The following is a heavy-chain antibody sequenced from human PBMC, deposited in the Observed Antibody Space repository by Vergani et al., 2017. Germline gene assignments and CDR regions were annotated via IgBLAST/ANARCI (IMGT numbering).Heavy chain of an antibody. J-gene: IGHJ6*02. D-gene: IGHD3-16*02. V-gene: IGHV1-2*02. Sequence: QVHLLQSGAEVKKPGASVRVSCRASGYSFTAYYIHWVRQTPGQGLQWMGWIRPDSGATKYAQNFQDRVTMTRDTSIRAAYMDLNGLTSDDTAVYYCAREGFYDNIRGTYRPPSYYGMGVWGQGTKVTVAS. CDR1: GYSFTAYY. CDR2: IRPDSGAT. CDR3: AREGFYDNIRGTYRPPSYYGMGV.